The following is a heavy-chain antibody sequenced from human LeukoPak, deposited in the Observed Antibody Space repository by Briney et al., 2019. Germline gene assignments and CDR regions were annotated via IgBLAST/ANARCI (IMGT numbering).Heavy chain of an antibody. Sequence: GASVKVSCKASGYIFTNHYMRWVRQAPGQGLEWMGLINPSGSSTLYAEKFRGRIIMTRDMSTATDYMELSSLRSEDTAVYYCARDNSIADRGWWFDPWGQGTLVTVSS. J-gene: IGHJ5*02. D-gene: IGHD4-23*01. CDR1: GYIFTNHY. CDR2: INPSGSST. CDR3: ARDNSIADRGWWFDP. V-gene: IGHV1-46*01.